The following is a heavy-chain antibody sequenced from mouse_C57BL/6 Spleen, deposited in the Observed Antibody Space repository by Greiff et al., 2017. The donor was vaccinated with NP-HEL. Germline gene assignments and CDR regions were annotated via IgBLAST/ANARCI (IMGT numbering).Heavy chain of an antibody. CDR3: ARGGLRHYAMDY. CDR1: GYAFSSSW. V-gene: IGHV1-82*01. D-gene: IGHD2-4*01. CDR2: IYPGDGDT. Sequence: VKVVESGPELVKPGASVKISCKASGYAFSSSWMNWVKQRPGKGLEWIGRIYPGDGDTNYNGKFKGKATLTADKSSSTAYMQLSSLTSEDSAVYFCARGGLRHYAMDYWGQGTSVTVSS. J-gene: IGHJ4*01.